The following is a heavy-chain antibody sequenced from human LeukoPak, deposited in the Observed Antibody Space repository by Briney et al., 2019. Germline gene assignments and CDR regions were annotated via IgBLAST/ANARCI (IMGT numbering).Heavy chain of an antibody. D-gene: IGHD2-2*01. CDR2: IWYDGSNK. J-gene: IGHJ6*04. CDR1: GFTFSSYG. CDR3: AKDRDPYCSSTSCYMDV. Sequence: GGSLRLSCAASGFTFSSYGMHWVRQAPGKGLEWVAVIWYDGSNKYYADSVKGRFTISRDNSKNTLYLQMNSLRAEDTAVYYCAKDRDPYCSSTSCYMDVWGKGTTVTVSS. V-gene: IGHV3-33*06.